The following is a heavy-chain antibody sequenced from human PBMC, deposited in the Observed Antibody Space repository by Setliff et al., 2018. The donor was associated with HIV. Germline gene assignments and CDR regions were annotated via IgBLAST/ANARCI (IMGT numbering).Heavy chain of an antibody. D-gene: IGHD1-26*01. V-gene: IGHV3-30*03. CDR1: GFTFSTYS. Sequence: GGSLRLSCAASGFTFSTYSMNWVRQAPGKGLEWVAIISYDGSYKFYADSVRGRFTISRDNSKNTLYLQMNSLRPEDTAVYFCVRGDVAFLGVLSPLAVWGQGTMVTVSS. CDR3: VRGDVAFLGVLSPLAV. CDR2: ISYDGSYK. J-gene: IGHJ3*01.